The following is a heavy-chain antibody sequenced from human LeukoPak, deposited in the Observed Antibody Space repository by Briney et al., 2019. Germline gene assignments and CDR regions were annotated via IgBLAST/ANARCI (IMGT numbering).Heavy chain of an antibody. CDR1: GGSIISYY. CDR2: IYYSGST. Sequence: SETLSLTCTVAGGSIISYYWRWIRQPPGKGREYIGYIYYSGSTNYNPSLKSRVTISVDTSKNQFSLNLRSVTAADTAVYYCARGSGTTYRPSDYWGQGILVTVSS. J-gene: IGHJ4*02. V-gene: IGHV4-59*13. CDR3: ARGSGTTYRPSDY. D-gene: IGHD3-10*01.